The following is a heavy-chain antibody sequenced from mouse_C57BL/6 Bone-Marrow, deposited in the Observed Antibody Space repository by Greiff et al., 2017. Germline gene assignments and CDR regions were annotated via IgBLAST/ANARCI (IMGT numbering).Heavy chain of an antibody. D-gene: IGHD2-4*01. J-gene: IGHJ2*01. V-gene: IGHV1-80*01. CDR3: ERHSLYYDYDESYFDY. Sequence: VQLQQSGAELVKPGASVKISCKASGYAFSSYWMNWVKQRPGKGLEWIGQIYPGDGDTNYNGKFKGKATLTADKSSSTAYMQLSSLTSEDSAVYFCERHSLYYDYDESYFDYWGQGTTLTVSS. CDR2: IYPGDGDT. CDR1: GYAFSSYW.